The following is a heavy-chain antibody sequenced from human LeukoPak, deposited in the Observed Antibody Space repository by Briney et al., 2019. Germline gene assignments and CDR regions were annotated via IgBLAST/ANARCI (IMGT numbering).Heavy chain of an antibody. D-gene: IGHD3-9*01. J-gene: IGHJ6*03. CDR1: GYTFTSYD. Sequence: ASVKVSCKASGYTFTSYDINWVRQATGQGLEWMGWMNPNSGNTGYAQKFQGRVTMTRNTSISTAYMELSSLRSEDTAVYYCARDQRYDILEPYYYMDVWGKGTTVTVSS. CDR3: ARDQRYDILEPYYYMDV. CDR2: MNPNSGNT. V-gene: IGHV1-8*01.